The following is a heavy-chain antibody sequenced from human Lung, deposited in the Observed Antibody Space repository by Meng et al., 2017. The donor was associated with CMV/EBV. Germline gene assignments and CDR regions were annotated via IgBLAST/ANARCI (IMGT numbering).Heavy chain of an antibody. D-gene: IGHD1-26*01. J-gene: IGHJ4*02. V-gene: IGHV3-30*02. Sequence: GESLKISCAASGFTFSSYGMHWVRQAPGKGLEWVAFIRYDGSNKYYADSVKGRFTISRDNSKNTLYLQMNSLRAEDTAVYYCAKDYSFAYWGQGTLVSVSS. CDR1: GFTFSSYG. CDR3: AKDYSFAY. CDR2: IRYDGSNK.